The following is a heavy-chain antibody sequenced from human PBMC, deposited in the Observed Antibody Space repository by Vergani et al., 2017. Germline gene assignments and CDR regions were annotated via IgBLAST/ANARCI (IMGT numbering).Heavy chain of an antibody. CDR3: AKDRLAVYSGGYTPFDY. J-gene: IGHJ4*02. D-gene: IGHD1-26*01. V-gene: IGHV3-23*01. Sequence: EVQLLESGGGLVQPGGSLRLSCAASGFTFSSYAMSWVRQAPGKGLEWVSAISGSGGSTYYADSVKGRFTISRDNSKNTLYLQMNSLRAEDTAVYYWAKDRLAVYSGGYTPFDYWGQGTLVTVSS. CDR1: GFTFSSYA. CDR2: ISGSGGST.